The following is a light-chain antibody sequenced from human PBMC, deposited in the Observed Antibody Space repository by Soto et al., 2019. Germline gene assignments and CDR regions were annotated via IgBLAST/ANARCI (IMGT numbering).Light chain of an antibody. J-gene: IGKJ1*01. CDR1: QSVLYSSNNKNY. Sequence: DIVMTQSPDSLAVSLGERATIKCMSSQSVLYSSNNKNYLAWYQQKPGQPPKLLIYWASTRESGVPDRFSGSGSGTDFTLTISSLQAEDVAVYYWQQYYTPSTFGQGTKVEIK. CDR3: QQYYTPST. V-gene: IGKV4-1*01. CDR2: WAS.